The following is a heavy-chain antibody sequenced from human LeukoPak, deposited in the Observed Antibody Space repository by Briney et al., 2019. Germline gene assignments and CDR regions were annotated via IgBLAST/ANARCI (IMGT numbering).Heavy chain of an antibody. CDR3: AGRARGALRSAFDI. CDR2: IYYSGST. J-gene: IGHJ3*02. Sequence: KASETLSLTCTVSGGSISSSSYYWGWIRQPPGKGLEWIGSIYYSGSTYYNPSLKSRVTISVDTSKNQFSLKLSSVTAADTAVYYCAGRARGALRSAFDIWGQGTTVTVSS. CDR1: GGSISSSSYY. D-gene: IGHD3-10*01. V-gene: IGHV4-39*01.